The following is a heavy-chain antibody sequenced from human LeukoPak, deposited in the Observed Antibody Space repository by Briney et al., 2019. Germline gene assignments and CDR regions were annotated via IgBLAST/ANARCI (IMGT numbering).Heavy chain of an antibody. V-gene: IGHV3-33*01. CDR3: AREDSSSVFDY. J-gene: IGHJ4*02. Sequence: GGSLRLSCAASGLTFSSYGMHWVRQAPGKGLEWVAVIWYDGSNKYYADSVKGRFTISRDNSKNTLYLQMNSLRAEDTAVYYCAREDSSSVFDYWGQGTLVTVSS. CDR2: IWYDGSNK. D-gene: IGHD6-13*01. CDR1: GLTFSSYG.